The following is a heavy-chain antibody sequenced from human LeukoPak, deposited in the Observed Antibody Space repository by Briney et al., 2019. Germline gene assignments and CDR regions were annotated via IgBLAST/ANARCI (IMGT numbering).Heavy chain of an antibody. Sequence: KTSETLSLTCAVYGGPFNGYYWSWIRQPPGKGLEWIGEINHSGSTNYNPSLKSRVTISIHTSKNQFSLKLNSVTAADTAVYYCVKAAVAVDYWGQGTLVTVSS. CDR2: INHSGST. V-gene: IGHV4-34*01. CDR3: VKAAVAVDY. J-gene: IGHJ4*02. D-gene: IGHD6-19*01. CDR1: GGPFNGYY.